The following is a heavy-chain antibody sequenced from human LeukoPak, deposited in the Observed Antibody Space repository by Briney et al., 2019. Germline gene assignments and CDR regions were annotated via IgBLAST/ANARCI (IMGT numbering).Heavy chain of an antibody. Sequence: SGGSLRLSCAASGFTFSKYRMHWVRQAPGKGLEWVAVISYDVGSNTYYADSVKGRFTISRDNSKNTLYLQMNSLRAEDTAVYYCARLNLGYGYFLEATKRDYWGQGTLVTVSS. D-gene: IGHD5-18*01. V-gene: IGHV3-30-3*01. CDR1: GFTFSKYR. CDR2: ISYDVGSNT. J-gene: IGHJ4*02. CDR3: ARLNLGYGYFLEATKRDY.